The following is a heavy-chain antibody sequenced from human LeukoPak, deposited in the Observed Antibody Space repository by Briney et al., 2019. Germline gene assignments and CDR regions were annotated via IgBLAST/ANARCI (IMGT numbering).Heavy chain of an antibody. J-gene: IGHJ4*02. Sequence: ASVKVSCKTSGYTFTNYVISWVRQAPGQGLVWMGWINAYNGNTNDAQKFRGRVTMTTDTSTSTAYMELRSLRSDDTAVYYCARGEKPYDYWGQGTLVSVSS. CDR2: INAYNGNT. CDR1: GYTFTNYV. D-gene: IGHD1-26*01. V-gene: IGHV1-18*01. CDR3: ARGEKPYDY.